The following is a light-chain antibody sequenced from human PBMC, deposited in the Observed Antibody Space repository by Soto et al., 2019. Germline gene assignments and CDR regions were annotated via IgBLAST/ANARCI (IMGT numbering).Light chain of an antibody. V-gene: IGKV1-8*01. J-gene: IGKJ1*01. CDR3: QQYGSSGT. Sequence: AIRITQSPSSFSASTGDRVTITFRASQCISSYLAWYQQKPGKAPKLLIYAASTLQSGVPSRFSGSGSGTDFTLTISCLQSEDFAEYYCQQYGSSGTFGQGTKVDIK. CDR2: AAS. CDR1: QCISSY.